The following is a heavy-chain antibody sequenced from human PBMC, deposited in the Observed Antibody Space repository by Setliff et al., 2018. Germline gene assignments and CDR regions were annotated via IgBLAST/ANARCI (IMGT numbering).Heavy chain of an antibody. CDR2: INHSGST. D-gene: IGHD2-21*02. CDR3: ARGFDVCGGGACYTDGPYYFDY. CDR1: GESFSGHY. Sequence: SETLSLTCAVYGESFSGHYWSWIRQPPGKGLEWVGEINHSGSTNYNPSLKSRVTISVDTSKNQFSLKLSSVAAADTAVYYCARGFDVCGGGACYTDGPYYFDYWGLGTPVTVSS. J-gene: IGHJ4*02. V-gene: IGHV4-34*01.